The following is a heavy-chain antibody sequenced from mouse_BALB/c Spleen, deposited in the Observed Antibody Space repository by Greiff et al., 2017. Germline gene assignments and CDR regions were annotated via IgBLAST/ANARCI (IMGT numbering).Heavy chain of an antibody. CDR3: ARNWVDGSGYVAY. CDR1: GFSLTSYG. Sequence: VQRVESGPGLVQPSQSLSITCTVSGFSLTSYGVHWVRQSPGKGLEWLGVIWSGGSTDYNAAFISRLSISKDNSKSQVFFKMNSLQANDTAIYYCARNWVDGSGYVAYWGQGTLVTVSA. J-gene: IGHJ3*01. V-gene: IGHV2-2*02. CDR2: IWSGGST. D-gene: IGHD3-2*01.